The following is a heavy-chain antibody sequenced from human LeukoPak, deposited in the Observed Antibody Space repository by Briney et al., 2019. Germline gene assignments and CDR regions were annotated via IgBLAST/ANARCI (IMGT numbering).Heavy chain of an antibody. J-gene: IGHJ5*02. V-gene: IGHV4-38-2*02. CDR1: GYSISSGYY. D-gene: IGHD6-13*01. Sequence: SETLSLTCTVSGYSISSGYYWGWIRQPPGKGLEWIGSIYYSGSTYYNPSLKSRVTISVDKSKNQFSLKLSSVTAADTAVYYCARGDGTNWFDPWGQGTLVTVSS. CDR3: ARGDGTNWFDP. CDR2: IYYSGST.